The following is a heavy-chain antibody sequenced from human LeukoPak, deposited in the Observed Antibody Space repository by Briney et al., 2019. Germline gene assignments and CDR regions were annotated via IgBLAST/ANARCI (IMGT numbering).Heavy chain of an antibody. D-gene: IGHD2-15*01. CDR2: IYTSGST. CDR1: GGSISSGSYY. Sequence: RASQTLSLTCTVSGGSISSGSYYWSWIRQPAGKGLEWIGRIYTSGSTNYNPSLKSRVTISVDTSKNQFSLKLSSVTAADTAVYYCARVSVGGGRVPMDVWGQGTTVTVSS. CDR3: ARVSVGGGRVPMDV. V-gene: IGHV4-61*02. J-gene: IGHJ6*02.